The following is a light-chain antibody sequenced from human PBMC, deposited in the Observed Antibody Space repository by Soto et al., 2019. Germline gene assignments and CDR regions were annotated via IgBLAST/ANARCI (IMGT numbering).Light chain of an antibody. J-gene: IGKJ1*01. Sequence: EVLLTQSPGTLSLSPGERATLSCRASQSVSSSYLAWYQQKPGQAPRLPIYGASSRATGIPDRFSGSGSGTELTLIISSLQYADFAVYYCQQYNNWPLWTFGQGTKVDIK. CDR3: QQYNNWPLWT. CDR2: GAS. V-gene: IGKV3-20*01. CDR1: QSVSSSY.